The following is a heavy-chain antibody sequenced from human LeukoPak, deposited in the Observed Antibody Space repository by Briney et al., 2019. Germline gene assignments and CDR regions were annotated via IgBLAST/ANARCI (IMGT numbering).Heavy chain of an antibody. CDR2: ISGSGDNT. CDR1: GFTISSNY. Sequence: GGSLRLSCVASGFTISSNYMSWVRRAPGKGLEWVSGISGSGDNTYYADSVKGRFTISRDNSKNTLSLQMNSLRAEDTALYYCAKNFWSDRFYYYYMDVWGKGTTVTVSS. CDR3: AKNFWSDRFYYYYMDV. V-gene: IGHV3-23*01. D-gene: IGHD3-3*01. J-gene: IGHJ6*03.